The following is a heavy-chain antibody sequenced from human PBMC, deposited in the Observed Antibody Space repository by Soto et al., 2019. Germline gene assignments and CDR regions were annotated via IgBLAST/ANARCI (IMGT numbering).Heavy chain of an antibody. CDR1: GGSISSYY. CDR3: AGGDTMFPDF. D-gene: IGHD3-10*02. Sequence: QVQLQESGPGLVKPSETLSLTCTVSGGSISSYYWSWIRQPPGKGLEWIGYIYYSGSANYSPSLRSRVAISVDTSKKQFSLKLSSVTAADTALYYCAGGDTMFPDFWGQGTLVTVSS. CDR2: IYYSGSA. V-gene: IGHV4-59*01. J-gene: IGHJ4*02.